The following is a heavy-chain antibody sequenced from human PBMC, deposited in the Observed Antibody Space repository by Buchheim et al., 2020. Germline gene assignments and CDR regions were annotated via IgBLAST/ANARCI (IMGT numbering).Heavy chain of an antibody. Sequence: EVQLVESGGGLVQPGGSLRLSCAASGFTFSSYSMNWVRQAPGKGLEWVSYISSSSSTIYYADSVKGRFTISRDNAKNSLYLQMNRLRAEDTAVYYCARRTHPYCSGGSCYPGGFDPWGQGTL. J-gene: IGHJ5*02. V-gene: IGHV3-48*01. D-gene: IGHD2-15*01. CDR2: ISSSSSTI. CDR1: GFTFSSYS. CDR3: ARRTHPYCSGGSCYPGGFDP.